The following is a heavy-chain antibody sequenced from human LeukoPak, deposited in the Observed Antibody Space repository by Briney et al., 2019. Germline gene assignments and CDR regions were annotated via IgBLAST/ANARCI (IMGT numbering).Heavy chain of an antibody. J-gene: IGHJ4*02. CDR3: ARVPWIQLWLGSAGVRYFDY. CDR1: GGSISGSSYY. D-gene: IGHD5-18*01. V-gene: IGHV4-39*07. CDR2: IYYSGST. Sequence: KASETLSLTCTVSGGSISGSSYYWGWIRQPPGKGLEWIGSIYYSGSTYYSPSLKSRVTISVDTSKNQFSLKLSSVTAADTAVYYCARVPWIQLWLGSAGVRYFDYWGQGTLVTVSS.